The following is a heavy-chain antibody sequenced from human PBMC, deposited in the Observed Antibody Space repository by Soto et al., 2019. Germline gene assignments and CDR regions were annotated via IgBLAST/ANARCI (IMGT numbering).Heavy chain of an antibody. D-gene: IGHD1-26*01. CDR3: ARGNSGSYGSFDY. CDR2: IYPADSNT. Sequence: GESLKISCKVSGYSFTSYWIGWVRQMPGKGLEWMGIIYPADSNTKYSPSLQGQVSISADRSISTAYLQWSSLKASDTAIYYCARGNSGSYGSFDYWGQGTPVTVSS. V-gene: IGHV5-51*01. CDR1: GYSFTSYW. J-gene: IGHJ4*02.